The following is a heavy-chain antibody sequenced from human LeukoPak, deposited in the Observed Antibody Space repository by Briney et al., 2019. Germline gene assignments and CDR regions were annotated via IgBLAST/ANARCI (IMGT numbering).Heavy chain of an antibody. Sequence: GGSLRLSCAASGFTFSSYSMNWVRQAPGKGLEWVSYISSSSSTIYYADSVKGRLTISRDNAKNSLYLQMNSLRAEDTAVYYCARDLAAVALENDAFDIWGQGTMVTVSS. CDR1: GFTFSSYS. D-gene: IGHD6-19*01. V-gene: IGHV3-48*04. CDR2: ISSSSSTI. CDR3: ARDLAAVALENDAFDI. J-gene: IGHJ3*02.